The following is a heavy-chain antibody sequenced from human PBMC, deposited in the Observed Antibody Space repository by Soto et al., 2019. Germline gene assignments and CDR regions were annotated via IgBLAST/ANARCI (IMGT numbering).Heavy chain of an antibody. Sequence: EMQLVESGGGLVKPGGSLRLSCAASGFTFSRYSMNWVREAPGKGLEWVSTISSSSRYVYYADSVKGRVTIPRDNAKDSLDLETNSLRAEDTAVYYWARDLGLPVMVIFYPLDFWCQGTLVTVSS. D-gene: IGHD3-16*01. J-gene: IGHJ4*02. CDR1: GFTFSRYS. V-gene: IGHV3-21*01. CDR2: ISSSSRYV. CDR3: ARDLGLPVMVIFYPLDF.